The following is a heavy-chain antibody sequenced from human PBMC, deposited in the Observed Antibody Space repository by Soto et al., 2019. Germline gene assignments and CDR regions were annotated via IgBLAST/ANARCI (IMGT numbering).Heavy chain of an antibody. J-gene: IGHJ6*02. CDR1: GFTFNTYA. V-gene: IGHV3-23*04. CDR3: AKGRGGAYYYYGLDV. D-gene: IGHD3-10*01. Sequence: EVQLVESGGGLVQPGESLTLSCAASGFTFNTYAMTWARRAPGKGLEWVSAISGSGATTYVADSVKGRFTISRDNSKDTLYLQMNSLRAEDTAIYYCAKGRGGAYYYYGLDVWGQGTTVTVSS. CDR2: ISGSGATT.